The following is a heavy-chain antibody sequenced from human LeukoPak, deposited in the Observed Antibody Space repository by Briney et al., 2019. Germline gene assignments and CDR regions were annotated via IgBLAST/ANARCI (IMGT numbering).Heavy chain of an antibody. CDR1: GYSISSGYH. Sequence: SETLSLTCAASGYSISSGYHWGWIRQPPGKGLEWIGNIYHSGNTYYNPSLKGRVTISIDTSKNQFSLKLSSLTAADTAVYYCARDLSRSSFDYWGQGTLVTVSS. CDR2: IYHSGNT. J-gene: IGHJ4*02. CDR3: ARDLSRSSFDY. V-gene: IGHV4-38-2*02. D-gene: IGHD1-26*01.